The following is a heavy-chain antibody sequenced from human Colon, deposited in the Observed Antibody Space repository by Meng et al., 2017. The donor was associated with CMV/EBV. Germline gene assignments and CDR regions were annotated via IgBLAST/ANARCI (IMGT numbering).Heavy chain of an antibody. Sequence: SETLSLTCTVSGDSISSSSYYWGWLRQPPGKGLEWIASFYFGGSAYYNPSLKSRVTISVDTSTTTAYMELSGLRSDDSAVYYCARARAFVVVPAAMTEHDYWGQGTLVTVSS. J-gene: IGHJ4*02. CDR1: GDSISSSSYY. V-gene: IGHV4-39*07. D-gene: IGHD2-2*01. CDR3: ARARAFVVVPAAMTEHDY. CDR2: FYFGGSA.